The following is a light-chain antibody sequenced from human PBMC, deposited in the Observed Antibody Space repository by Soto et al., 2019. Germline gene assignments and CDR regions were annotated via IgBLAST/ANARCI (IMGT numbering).Light chain of an antibody. CDR1: QSVSSSY. CDR3: PQYVSSPKT. CDR2: VAS. J-gene: IGKJ1*01. V-gene: IGKV3-20*01. Sequence: EIVLTQSPGTLSLSPGERATLSCRASQSVSSSYLAWYQHKRGQAPRLLIYVASSKPTGIPERFSGSGYGTDIPLTISRMVAEDFVVYYCPQYVSSPKTFGQGTTVEIK.